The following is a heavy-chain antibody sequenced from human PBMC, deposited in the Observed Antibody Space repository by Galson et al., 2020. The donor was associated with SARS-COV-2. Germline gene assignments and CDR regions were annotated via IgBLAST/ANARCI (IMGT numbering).Heavy chain of an antibody. CDR2: IWYDGRNK. CDR3: AREGESGIIAAPLDY. V-gene: IGHV3-33*01. CDR1: GFTFSDCA. J-gene: IGHJ4*02. Sequence: PGGSLRLSCAASGFTFSDCAMHWVRQAPGKGLEWVAVIWYDGRNKYYTDSVKGRFTISRDNSKNTLYLQMNSLRVDDTAVYYCAREGESGIIAAPLDYWGQGTLVTVSS. D-gene: IGHD6-6*01.